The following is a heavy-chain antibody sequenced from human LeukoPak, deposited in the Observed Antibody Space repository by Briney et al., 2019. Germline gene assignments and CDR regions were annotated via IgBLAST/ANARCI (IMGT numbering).Heavy chain of an antibody. J-gene: IGHJ4*02. CDR3: ASGAWAARLNS. CDR2: IFDGKTI. CDR1: GESLNYYY. Sequence: TSETLSLTCAVYGESLNYYYWSSIRQSPGKGLEWIGDIFDGKTINYNPSLKSRVTISAATSSQQFSLNLKSVTAADTAVYFCASGAWAARLNSWAQGALVIVSS. D-gene: IGHD4-23*01. V-gene: IGHV4-34*12.